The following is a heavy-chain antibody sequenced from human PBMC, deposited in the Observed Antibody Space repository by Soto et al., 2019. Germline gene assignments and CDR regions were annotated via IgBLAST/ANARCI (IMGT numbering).Heavy chain of an antibody. J-gene: IGHJ4*02. D-gene: IGHD5-18*01. Sequence: TPSLISTVSYDCINSGGYCWSCIRQHPGKGLDWIGCISYGGSTSYTPPLKSRVTISVDTSKNQFSLKLSSVTAADTAVYYCSRGILVWGQGTLVTVSS. CDR1: YDCINSGGYC. CDR3: SRGILV. CDR2: ISYGGST. V-gene: IGHV4-31*03.